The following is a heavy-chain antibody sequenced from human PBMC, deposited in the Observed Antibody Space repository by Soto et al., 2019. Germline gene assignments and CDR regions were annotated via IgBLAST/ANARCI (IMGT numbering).Heavy chain of an antibody. D-gene: IGHD3-10*01. CDR3: ASGRKGSMVRAGRWFDP. V-gene: IGHV4-34*01. CDR1: GGSFSGYY. CDR2: INHSGST. J-gene: IGHJ5*02. Sequence: PSETLSLSCASYGGSFSGYYWSWIRQPPGKGLEWIGEINHSGSTNYNPSLTSRVTISVDTSKNKVSLKLSSVTAADTAVYYCASGRKGSMVRAGRWFDPWGQGTLVTVSS.